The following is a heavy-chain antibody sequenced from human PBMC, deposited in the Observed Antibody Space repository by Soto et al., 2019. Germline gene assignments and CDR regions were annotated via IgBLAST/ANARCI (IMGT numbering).Heavy chain of an antibody. CDR3: AREELNCGGDCFVY. CDR2: IDSSGSGI. D-gene: IGHD2-21*01. V-gene: IGHV3-48*03. CDR1: GFTFSDYE. J-gene: IGHJ4*02. Sequence: EVQLVESGGGLVQPGGSLRLSCVASGFTFSDYEMNWVRQAPGKGLEWVSYIDSSGSGIYYADSMKGRFTTVRDNAKNALYLQMNSLRGEDTAVYYGAREELNCGGDCFVYWGQGTPVTDSS.